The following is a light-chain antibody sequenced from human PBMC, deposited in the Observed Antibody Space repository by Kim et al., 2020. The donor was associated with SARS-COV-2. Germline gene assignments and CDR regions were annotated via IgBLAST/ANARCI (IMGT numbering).Light chain of an antibody. CDR1: QSVASNY. V-gene: IGKV3-20*01. J-gene: IGKJ4*01. Sequence: SPGESATPSCRASQSVASNYLAWYQQKPGQAPRLLIYDASNRATDIPERFSGSGSGTDFTLTISRLEPEDYAVYFCQQYGGSPLTFGGGTKVDIK. CDR2: DAS. CDR3: QQYGGSPLT.